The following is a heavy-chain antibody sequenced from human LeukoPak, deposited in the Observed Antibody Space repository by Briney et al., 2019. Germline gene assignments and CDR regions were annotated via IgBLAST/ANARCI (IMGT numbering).Heavy chain of an antibody. V-gene: IGHV1-18*01. Sequence: ASVKASCKASGYTFTTYGISWVRQAPGQGLEWMGWISAYNGNTNYAQKVQGRVTMTTDTSTSTAYMELRSLTSDDTAVYYCARDSIAVRPGWFDPWGQGTLVTVSS. J-gene: IGHJ5*02. CDR1: GYTFTTYG. CDR2: ISAYNGNT. CDR3: ARDSIAVRPGWFDP. D-gene: IGHD6-6*01.